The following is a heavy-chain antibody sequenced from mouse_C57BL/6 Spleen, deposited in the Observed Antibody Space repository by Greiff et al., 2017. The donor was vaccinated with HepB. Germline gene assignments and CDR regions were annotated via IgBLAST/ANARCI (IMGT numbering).Heavy chain of an antibody. J-gene: IGHJ4*01. CDR2: IDPSDSYT. CDR3: ARARLTGGAMDY. V-gene: IGHV1-50*01. D-gene: IGHD4-1*01. CDR1: GYTFTSYW. Sequence: QVQLKQPGAELVKPGASVKLSCKASGYTFTSYWMQWVKQRPGQGLEWIGEIDPSDSYTNYNQKFKGKATLTVDTSSSTAYMQLSSLTSEDSAVYYCARARLTGGAMDYWGQGTSVTVSS.